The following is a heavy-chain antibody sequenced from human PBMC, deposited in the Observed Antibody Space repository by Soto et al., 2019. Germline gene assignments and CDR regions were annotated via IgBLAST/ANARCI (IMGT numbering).Heavy chain of an antibody. CDR1: GFTFSSYW. D-gene: IGHD3-3*01. Sequence: GGSLRLSCAASGFTFSSYWMSWVRQAPGKGLEWVANIKQDGSEKYYVDSVKGRFTISRDNAKNSLYLQMNSLRAEDTAVYYCARDKKLFLEWLALDYWGQGTLVTVSS. V-gene: IGHV3-7*01. J-gene: IGHJ4*02. CDR3: ARDKKLFLEWLALDY. CDR2: IKQDGSEK.